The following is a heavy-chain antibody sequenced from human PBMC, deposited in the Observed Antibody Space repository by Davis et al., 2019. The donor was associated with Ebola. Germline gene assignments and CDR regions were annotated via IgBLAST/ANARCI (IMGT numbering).Heavy chain of an antibody. J-gene: IGHJ3*02. CDR3: ASRHLGDLRSGSPSRDAFNI. CDR1: GGSINSEGYY. V-gene: IGHV4-31*03. D-gene: IGHD3-3*01. Sequence: PSETLSLTYNVSGGSINSEGYYWNWIRQHPEKGLEWIGYIYYIGSTYYNPSLKSRLTMSIDTSKNQFSLKLTSMTAADTAVYYCASRHLGDLRSGSPSRDAFNIWGQGTMVAVSS. CDR2: IYYIGST.